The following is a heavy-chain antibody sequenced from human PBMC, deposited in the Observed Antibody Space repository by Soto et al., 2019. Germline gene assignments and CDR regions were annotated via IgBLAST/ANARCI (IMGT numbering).Heavy chain of an antibody. CDR2: ISGSGGST. V-gene: IGHV3-23*01. CDR1: GFTFSSNA. Sequence: GGSLRLSCAASGFTFSSNAMSWVRQAPGKGLEWVSAISGSGGSTYYADSVKGRFTISRDNSKDTLYLQMNSLRAEDTAVYYCAKVSYNWNYRLNYFDYRGKGTLVTVSS. D-gene: IGHD1-7*01. CDR3: AKVSYNWNYRLNYFDY. J-gene: IGHJ4*02.